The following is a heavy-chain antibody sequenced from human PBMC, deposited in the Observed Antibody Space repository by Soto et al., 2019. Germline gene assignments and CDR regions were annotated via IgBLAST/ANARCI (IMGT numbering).Heavy chain of an antibody. D-gene: IGHD6-6*01. CDR3: ARHDKIAARPNFDY. V-gene: IGHV3-23*01. CDR1: GFTFSSYA. J-gene: IGHJ4*02. Sequence: HPVGSLRLSCAASGFTFSSYAMSWVRQAPGKGLEWVSTISDSGNSTYSADSVKGHVTISADKSISTAYLQWSSLKASDTAMYYCARHDKIAARPNFDYWGQGTLVTVSS. CDR2: ISDSGNST.